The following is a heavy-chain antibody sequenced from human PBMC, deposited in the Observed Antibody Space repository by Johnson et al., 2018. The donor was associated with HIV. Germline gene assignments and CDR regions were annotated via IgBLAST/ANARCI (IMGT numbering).Heavy chain of an antibody. CDR2: ISSNGGST. CDR3: ARGGSYLTLDDAFDI. CDR1: GFTFDDYG. V-gene: IGHV3-64*01. Sequence: VQLVESGGGVVRPGGSLRLSCAASGFTFDDYGMSWVRQAPGKGLEYVSAISSNGGSTYYANSVKGRFTISRDNSKNTLYLQMGSLRAEDMAVYYCARGGSYLTLDDAFDIWGQGTMVTVSS. D-gene: IGHD1-26*01. J-gene: IGHJ3*02.